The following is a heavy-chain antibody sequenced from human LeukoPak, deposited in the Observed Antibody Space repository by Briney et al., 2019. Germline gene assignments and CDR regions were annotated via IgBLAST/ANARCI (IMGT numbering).Heavy chain of an antibody. CDR2: ISGSGDNT. D-gene: IGHD3-22*01. CDR1: GFTFSSYA. CDR3: AKGSYYDSSGSFYFDY. Sequence: GGSLRLSCAASGFTFSSYAMSWVRQAPGKGLEWVSAISGSGDNTYYADSVKGRFTISRDNSKNTLYVQVNSLGTEDTAAYYCAKGSYYDSSGSFYFDYWGQGTLVTVSS. J-gene: IGHJ4*02. V-gene: IGHV3-23*01.